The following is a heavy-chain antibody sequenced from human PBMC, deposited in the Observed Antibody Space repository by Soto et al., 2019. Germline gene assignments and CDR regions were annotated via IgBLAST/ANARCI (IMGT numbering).Heavy chain of an antibody. CDR2: PSGGGRDT. CDR1: GFTFRSYA. D-gene: IGHD3-3*01. V-gene: IGHV3-23*01. Sequence: EVHLLESGGGLVQPGGSLILSCSASGFTFRSYAMSWVRQAPGKGLWWGSGPSGGGRDTYYSASVRGRFTISRDNSKNTLYLQMNSLRVEDSAVYFCAKDDSWEWFFPLDAWGQGTRVTVSS. CDR3: AKDDSWEWFFPLDA. J-gene: IGHJ5*02.